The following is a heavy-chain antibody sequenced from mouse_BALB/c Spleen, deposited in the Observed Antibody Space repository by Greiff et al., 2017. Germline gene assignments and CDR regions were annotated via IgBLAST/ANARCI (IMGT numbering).Heavy chain of an antibody. D-gene: IGHD2-4*01. J-gene: IGHJ3*01. CDR1: GYAFTNYL. Sequence: VQLQQSGAELVRPGTSVKVSCKASGYAFTNYLIEWVKQRPGQGLEWIGLINPGSGGTNYNEKFKGKATLATDKSSSTTYMQLSRLTSDDSAVYFSAKDDYDGGFAYWGQGTLVTVSA. V-gene: IGHV1-54*01. CDR3: AKDDYDGGFAY. CDR2: INPGSGGT.